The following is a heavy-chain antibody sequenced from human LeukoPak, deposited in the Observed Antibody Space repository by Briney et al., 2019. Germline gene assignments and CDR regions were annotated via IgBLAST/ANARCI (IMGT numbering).Heavy chain of an antibody. J-gene: IGHJ4*02. CDR1: GYSISSGYY. V-gene: IGHV4-38-2*02. CDR3: AASYPDDY. Sequence: SETLSLTCTVSGYSISSGYYWGWIRQPPGKGLEWIGSIYHSGSTYYNPSLKSRVTISVDTSKNQFSLKLSSVTAADTAVYYCAASYPDDYWGQGTLVTVSS. CDR2: IYHSGST. D-gene: IGHD3-16*02.